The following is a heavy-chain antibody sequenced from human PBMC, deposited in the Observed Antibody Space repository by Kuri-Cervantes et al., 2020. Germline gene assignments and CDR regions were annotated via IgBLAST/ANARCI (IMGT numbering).Heavy chain of an antibody. CDR2: ISYDGSNK. CDR3: ARGHIRFVDY. V-gene: IGHV3-30*03. J-gene: IGHJ4*02. D-gene: IGHD3-3*01. CDR1: GFTFSSYG. Sequence: GESLKISCAASGFTFSSYGMHWVRQAPGKGLEWVAVISYDGSNKYYADSVKGRFTISRDNSKNTLYLQMNSLRAEDTAVYYCARGHIRFVDYWSQGTLVTVSS.